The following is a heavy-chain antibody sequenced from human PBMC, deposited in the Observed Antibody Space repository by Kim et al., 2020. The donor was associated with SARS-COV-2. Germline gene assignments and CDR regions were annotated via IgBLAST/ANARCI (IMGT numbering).Heavy chain of an antibody. CDR3: TRAKPTVTFPYNWFDP. D-gene: IGHD4-17*01. CDR1: GFTFGDYA. J-gene: IGHJ5*02. V-gene: IGHV3-49*04. CDR2: IRSKAYGGTT. Sequence: GGSLRLSSTASGFTFGDYAMSWVRQAPGKGLEWVGFIRSKAYGGTTEYAASVKGRFTISRDDSKSIAYLQMNSLKTEDTAVYYCTRAKPTVTFPYNWFDPWGQGTLVTVSS.